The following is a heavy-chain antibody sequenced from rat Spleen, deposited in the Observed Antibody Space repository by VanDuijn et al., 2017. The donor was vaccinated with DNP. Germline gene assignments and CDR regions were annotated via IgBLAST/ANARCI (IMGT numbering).Heavy chain of an antibody. CDR3: TTGDGSY. D-gene: IGHD5-1*01. J-gene: IGHJ2*01. V-gene: IGHV5-27*01. Sequence: EVQLVESGGGLVQPGRSLKFSCEESGLRFSDYNTAWLRQAPKKGLEWGATISTSGGNSYYRDCVKGRFTISRDNAKNTLYLQMDSLRSEDTATYYCTTGDGSYWGRGVMVTVSS. CDR2: ISTSGGNS. CDR1: GLRFSDYN.